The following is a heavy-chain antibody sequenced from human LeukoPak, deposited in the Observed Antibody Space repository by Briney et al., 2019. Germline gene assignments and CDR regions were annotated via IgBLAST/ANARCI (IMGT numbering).Heavy chain of an antibody. CDR3: ARVRSRDAFDI. J-gene: IGHJ3*02. CDR2: ISTYDGNT. CDR1: GYTFNTYG. Sequence: ASVKVSCKASGYTFNTYGISWVRQAPGQGLEWMGWISTYDGNTNYAQNLQGRVTMTTDTSTRTAYMELRSLRSDDTAVYYCARVRSRDAFDIWGQGTMVTVSS. V-gene: IGHV1-18*01.